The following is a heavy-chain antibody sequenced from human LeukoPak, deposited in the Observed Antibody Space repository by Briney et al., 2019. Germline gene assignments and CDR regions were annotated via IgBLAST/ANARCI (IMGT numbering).Heavy chain of an antibody. Sequence: GGSLRLSCAAAGFTFSSYGMHWVRQAPGKGLEWVAVISYDGSNKYYADSVKGRFTISRDNSKNTLYLQMNSLRAEDTAVYYCAKVGDYPTYYYYYMDVWGKGTTVTVSS. CDR1: GFTFSSYG. CDR2: ISYDGSNK. D-gene: IGHD4-17*01. CDR3: AKVGDYPTYYYYYMDV. J-gene: IGHJ6*03. V-gene: IGHV3-30*18.